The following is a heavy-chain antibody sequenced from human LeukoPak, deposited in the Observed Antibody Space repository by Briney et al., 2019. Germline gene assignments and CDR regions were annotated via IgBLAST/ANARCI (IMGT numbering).Heavy chain of an antibody. CDR3: AKVAMYYYGSETYFFFDD. D-gene: IGHD3-10*01. Sequence: SETLSLICRVSGASISTYYWGWIRQPVGKGLEWIGQIKTTGSTHYNSSLESRVTMSLDTSKKEFSLNLTSVTAADTAVYYCAKVAMYYYGSETYFFFDDWGQGILVTVSS. CDR1: GASISTYY. J-gene: IGHJ4*02. V-gene: IGHV4-4*07. CDR2: IKTTGST.